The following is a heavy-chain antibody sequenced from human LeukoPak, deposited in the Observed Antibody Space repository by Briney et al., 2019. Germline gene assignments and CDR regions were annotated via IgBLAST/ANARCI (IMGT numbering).Heavy chain of an antibody. CDR2: IIPIFGTA. V-gene: IGHV1-69*06. CDR3: ARSVVVVVASYYYYYGMDV. Sequence: RASVKVSCKASGGTFSSYAISWVRQAPGQGLEWMGRIIPIFGTANYAQKFQGRVTITADKSTSTAYMELSSLRSEDTAVYYCARSVVVVVASYYYYYGMDVWGKGTTVTVSS. J-gene: IGHJ6*04. CDR1: GGTFSSYA. D-gene: IGHD2-15*01.